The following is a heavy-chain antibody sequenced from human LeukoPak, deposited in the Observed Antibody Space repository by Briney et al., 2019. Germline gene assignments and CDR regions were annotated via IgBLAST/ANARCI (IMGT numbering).Heavy chain of an antibody. J-gene: IGHJ3*02. V-gene: IGHV4-38-2*01. CDR2: MYHSGST. Sequence: PSETLSLTCAVSGYSISSGYYWGWIRQPPGKGLEWIGSMYHSGSTNYNPSLKSRVTISVDTSKNQFSLKLNSVTAADTAVYYCARRRCSSTSCYPLDGFDIWGPGTMVTVFS. D-gene: IGHD2-2*01. CDR3: ARRRCSSTSCYPLDGFDI. CDR1: GYSISSGYY.